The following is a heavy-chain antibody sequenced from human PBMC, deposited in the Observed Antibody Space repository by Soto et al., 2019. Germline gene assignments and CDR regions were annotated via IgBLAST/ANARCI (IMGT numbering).Heavy chain of an antibody. CDR3: GSPRSGPSPDVGH. V-gene: IGHV1-2*02. CDR2: INPNSGDT. Sequence: ASVKVSCKSSVFSVDTTYCIHWVRRAPGQGLEWMGSINPNSGDTNYAQNFQGRVTMTRDTSISTAYMEVSSLTSDDTAVYYCGSPRSGPSPDVGHWGHGTVVTVSS. J-gene: IGHJ4*01. D-gene: IGHD2-15*01. CDR1: VFSVDTTYC.